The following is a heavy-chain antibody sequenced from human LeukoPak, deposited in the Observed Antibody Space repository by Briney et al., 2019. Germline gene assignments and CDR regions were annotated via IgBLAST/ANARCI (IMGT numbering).Heavy chain of an antibody. J-gene: IGHJ6*02. CDR2: INGDGRNI. V-gene: IGHV3-74*01. D-gene: IGHD3-9*01. Sequence: GGSLRLSCVASGFTFSSYWMHWVRQDPRKGLVWVSRINGDGRNINYADSVRGRFTISRDNAKNTLFLQMNTLRVEDTAVYYCTRDLMDYDVSTGLHHYYMDVWGQGTTGTVS. CDR3: TRDLMDYDVSTGLHHYYMDV. CDR1: GFTFSSYW.